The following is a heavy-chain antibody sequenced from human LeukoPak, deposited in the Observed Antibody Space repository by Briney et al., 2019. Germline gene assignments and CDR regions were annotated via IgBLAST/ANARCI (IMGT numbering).Heavy chain of an antibody. CDR2: IWYDGSNK. Sequence: PGRSLRLSCAASGFTFSSYGMHWVRQAPGKGLEWVAVIWYDGSNKYYADSVKGRFTISRDNSKNTLYLQMNSLRAEDTAVYYCARDEGGTMVRGARYYYYGMDVWGQGTTVTVSS. CDR3: ARDEGGTMVRGARYYYYGMDV. CDR1: GFTFSSYG. V-gene: IGHV3-33*01. J-gene: IGHJ6*02. D-gene: IGHD3-10*01.